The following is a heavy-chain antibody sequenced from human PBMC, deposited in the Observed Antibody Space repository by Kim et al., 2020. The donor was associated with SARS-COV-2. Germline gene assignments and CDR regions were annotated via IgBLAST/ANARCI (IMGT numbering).Heavy chain of an antibody. Sequence: SETLSLTCTVSGGSVNSGGSYWSWIRQPPGKGLEWIGCIYYTGRTRFNPSLMSRATLSTDTSKNHFSLKLTSVTAADTAVYYCAREGGELRLLDWGQGTLITVSS. CDR3: AREGGELRLLD. V-gene: IGHV4-61*03. J-gene: IGHJ4*02. CDR2: IYYTGRT. CDR1: GGSVNSGGSY. D-gene: IGHD1-26*01.